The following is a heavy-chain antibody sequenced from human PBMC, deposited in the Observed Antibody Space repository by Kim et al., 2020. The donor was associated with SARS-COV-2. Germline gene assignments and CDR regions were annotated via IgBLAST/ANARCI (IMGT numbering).Heavy chain of an antibody. J-gene: IGHJ4*02. CDR2: NSGSI. Sequence: NSGSIGYADSLKGRFTISRDNAKNSLYLQMNSLRAEGTALYYCASSSPGGYWGQGTLVTVSS. CDR3: ASSSPGGY. D-gene: IGHD6-13*01. V-gene: IGHV3-9*01.